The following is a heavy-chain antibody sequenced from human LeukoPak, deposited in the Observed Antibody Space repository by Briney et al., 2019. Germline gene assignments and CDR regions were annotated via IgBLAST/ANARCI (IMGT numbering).Heavy chain of an antibody. D-gene: IGHD1-26*01. V-gene: IGHV3-21*01. CDR1: GFTFSSYS. J-gene: IGHJ4*02. Sequence: GGSLGLSCAASGFTFSSYSMNWVRQAPGKGLEWVSSISSSSSYIYYADSVKGRFTISRDNAKNSLYLQMNSLRAEDTAVYYCAREWELLEAFDYWGQGTLVTVSS. CDR2: ISSSSSYI. CDR3: AREWELLEAFDY.